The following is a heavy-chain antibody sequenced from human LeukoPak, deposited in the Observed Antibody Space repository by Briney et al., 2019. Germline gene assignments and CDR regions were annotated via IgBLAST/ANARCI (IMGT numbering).Heavy chain of an antibody. CDR2: IYYSGST. CDR3: ARHDYHYGMDV. V-gene: IGHV4-59*01. Sequence: SETLSLTCTVSGGSISSYCWSWIRQPPGKGLEWIGYIYYSGSTNYNPSLKSRVTISVDTSKNQFSLKLSSVTAADTAVYYCARHDYHYGMDVWGQGTTVTVSS. J-gene: IGHJ6*02. CDR1: GGSISSYC.